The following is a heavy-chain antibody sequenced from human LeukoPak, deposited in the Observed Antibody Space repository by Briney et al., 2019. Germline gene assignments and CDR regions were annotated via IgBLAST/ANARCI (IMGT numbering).Heavy chain of an antibody. CDR1: GGSISSYY. V-gene: IGHV4-4*07. Sequence: PSETLSLTCTVSGGSISSYYWSWIRQPAGKGLEWIGRIYTSGSTNYNPSLKSRVTISVDTSKNQFSLKLSSVTAADTAVYYCARGRNLYGYYYYGMDVWGQGTTVTVSS. D-gene: IGHD3-10*01. CDR3: ARGRNLYGYYYYGMDV. CDR2: IYTSGST. J-gene: IGHJ6*02.